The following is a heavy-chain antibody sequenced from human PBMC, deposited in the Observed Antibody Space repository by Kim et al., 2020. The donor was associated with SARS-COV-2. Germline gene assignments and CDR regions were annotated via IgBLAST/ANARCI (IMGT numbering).Heavy chain of an antibody. Sequence: KASYPQKFQGRVTITADKSTSTAYMELSSLRSEDTAVYYCARGSGGAFDIWGQGTMVTVSS. CDR2: KA. D-gene: IGHD3-16*01. CDR3: ARGSGGAFDI. V-gene: IGHV1-69*04. J-gene: IGHJ3*02.